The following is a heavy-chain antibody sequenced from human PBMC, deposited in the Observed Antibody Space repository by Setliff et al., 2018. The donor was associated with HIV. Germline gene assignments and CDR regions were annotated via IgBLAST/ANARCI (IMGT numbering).Heavy chain of an antibody. V-gene: IGHV7-4-1*02. J-gene: IGHJ2*01. Sequence: ASVKVSCKASGYTFTNYIMNWVRQAPGQGLEWMGWINTNTGNPTYAQGITGRFVFSLDTSVSTAYLQISSLKAEDTAVYYCARVGCSSTTCPLAWYFDLWGRGTLVTVSS. CDR3: ARVGCSSTTCPLAWYFDL. CDR2: INTNTGNP. D-gene: IGHD2-2*01. CDR1: GYTFTNYI.